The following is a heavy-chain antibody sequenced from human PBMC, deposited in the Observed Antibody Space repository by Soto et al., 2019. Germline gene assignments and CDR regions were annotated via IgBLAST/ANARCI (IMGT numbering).Heavy chain of an antibody. D-gene: IGHD5-12*01. Sequence: GGSLRLSCAASGFTFSSYGMHWVRQAPGKGLEWVAVIWYDGSNKYYADSVKGRFTISRDNSKNTLYLQMNSLRAEDTAVYYCAREGGRNSGYDLDYWGQGTLVTVSS. CDR1: GFTFSSYG. CDR3: AREGGRNSGYDLDY. J-gene: IGHJ4*02. V-gene: IGHV3-33*01. CDR2: IWYDGSNK.